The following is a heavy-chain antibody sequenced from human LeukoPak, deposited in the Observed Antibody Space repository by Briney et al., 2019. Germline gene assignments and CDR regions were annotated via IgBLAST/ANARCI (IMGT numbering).Heavy chain of an antibody. J-gene: IGHJ4*02. Sequence: SETLSLTCTVSGDSISSSSYYWGWLRQPPGKGLEWIGTIHSGGNTYYNPSLKSRVTISVDTSKNQLSVKLHSVTAADTAVYFCARPAGWLPRYYFEYWGQGTLVTVSS. CDR2: IHSGGNT. V-gene: IGHV4-39*01. CDR1: GDSISSSSYY. D-gene: IGHD5-24*01. CDR3: ARPAGWLPRYYFEY.